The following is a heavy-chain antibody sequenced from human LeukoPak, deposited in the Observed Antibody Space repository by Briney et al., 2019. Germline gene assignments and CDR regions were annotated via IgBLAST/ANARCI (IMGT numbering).Heavy chain of an antibody. J-gene: IGHJ4*02. D-gene: IGHD6-19*01. CDR3: ARYSSGWQYYFDY. Sequence: PSETLSLTCTVSGGSISSYYRSWIRQPPGKGLEWIGYIYYSGSTNYNPSLKSRVTISVDTSKNQFSLKLSSVTAADTAVYYCARYSSGWQYYFDYWGQGTLVTLSS. CDR1: GGSISSYY. V-gene: IGHV4-59*08. CDR2: IYYSGST.